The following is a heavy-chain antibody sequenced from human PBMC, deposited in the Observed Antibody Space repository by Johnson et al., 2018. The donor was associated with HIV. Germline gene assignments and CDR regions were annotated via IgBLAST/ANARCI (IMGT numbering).Heavy chain of an antibody. CDR3: AKDSEVSGYQPDAFDI. V-gene: IGHV3-53*01. D-gene: IGHD3-3*01. CDR2: ISWDGGNS. CDR1: GFTVSSNY. J-gene: IGHJ3*02. Sequence: VQLVESGGGLIKPGGSLRLSCAASGFTVSSNYMSWVRQAPGKGLEWVSLISWDGGNSYYADSVQGRFTISRDNSKNTLYLQMNSLRAEDTAVYYCAKDSEVSGYQPDAFDIWGQGTMVTVSS.